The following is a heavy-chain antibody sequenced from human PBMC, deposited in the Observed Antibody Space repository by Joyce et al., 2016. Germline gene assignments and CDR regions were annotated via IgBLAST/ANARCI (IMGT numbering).Heavy chain of an antibody. CDR1: GLTISFNF. J-gene: IGHJ6*03. Sequence: EVQLVESGGGLIQPGGSLRLSCAASGLTISFNFMNWVRQAPGKGLEWISLLKIGDSTHYADSVKGRFTISRDTSKNTLYLQMNSLRAEDTAVYYCTTEYFYYMDVWGKGTTVTVSS. CDR2: LKIGDST. CDR3: TTEYFYYMDV. V-gene: IGHV3-53*01.